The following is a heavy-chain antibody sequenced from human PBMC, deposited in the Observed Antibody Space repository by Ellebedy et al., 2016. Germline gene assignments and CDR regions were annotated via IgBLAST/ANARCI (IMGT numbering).Heavy chain of an antibody. Sequence: GGSLRLSXAASALTFSGYTMNWVRQAPGKGLEWVSSISSSGSDIYYADSVKGRFTISRDNAKNSLYLQMNSLRDEDTAVYYCASYDFWSGYPFDYWGQGTLVTVSS. D-gene: IGHD3-3*01. CDR3: ASYDFWSGYPFDY. V-gene: IGHV3-21*01. CDR1: ALTFSGYT. CDR2: ISSSGSDI. J-gene: IGHJ4*02.